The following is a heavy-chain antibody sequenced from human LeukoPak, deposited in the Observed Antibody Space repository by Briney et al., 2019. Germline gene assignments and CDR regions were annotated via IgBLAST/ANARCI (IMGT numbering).Heavy chain of an antibody. J-gene: IGHJ5*02. Sequence: PSQTLSLTCAVSGGSISSGGYSWSWIRQPPGKGLEWIGYIYHSGSTHYNPSLKSRVTISVDRSKNQFSLKLSSVTAADTAVYYCARGNSGYDPGWFDPWGQGTLVTVSS. CDR2: IYHSGST. CDR3: ARGNSGYDPGWFDP. V-gene: IGHV4-30-2*01. CDR1: GGSISSGGYS. D-gene: IGHD5-12*01.